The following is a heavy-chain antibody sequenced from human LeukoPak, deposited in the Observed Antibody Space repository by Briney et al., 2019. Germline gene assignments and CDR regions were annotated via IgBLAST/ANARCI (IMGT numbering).Heavy chain of an antibody. CDR1: GFTFSSYA. V-gene: IGHV3-23*01. CDR2: ISGSGGST. CDR3: AKHGSGSYGLNFDY. J-gene: IGHJ4*02. D-gene: IGHD3-10*01. Sequence: GGSLRLSCAASGFTFSSYAMSWVRQAPGKGLEWVSAISGSGGSTYYADSVKGRFTISRDNSKNTLYLQMNSLRAGDTAVYYCAKHGSGSYGLNFDYWGQGTLVTVSS.